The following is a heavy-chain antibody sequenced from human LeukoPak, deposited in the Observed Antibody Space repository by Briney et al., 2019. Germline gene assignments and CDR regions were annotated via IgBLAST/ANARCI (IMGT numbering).Heavy chain of an antibody. Sequence: SVKVSFRASGGTFTSYAFSWVRQAPGQGLEWMGGIIPIFGTPIYAQKFQGRVTINADESTSTAYMELSSLRSEDTAVYYCSRWAGRGAPQFYGPLDYWGQGTLVTVSS. D-gene: IGHD2/OR15-2a*01. V-gene: IGHV1-69*01. J-gene: IGHJ4*02. CDR2: IIPIFGTP. CDR3: SRWAGRGAPQFYGPLDY. CDR1: GGTFTSYA.